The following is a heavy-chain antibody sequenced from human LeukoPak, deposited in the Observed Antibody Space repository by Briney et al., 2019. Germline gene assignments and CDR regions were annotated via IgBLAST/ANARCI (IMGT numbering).Heavy chain of an antibody. J-gene: IGHJ4*02. V-gene: IGHV3-30*18. CDR2: ISYDGSNK. Sequence: GGSLRLSCAASGFTFNTFNMNWVRQAPGKGLEWVAVISYDGSNKYYADSVKGRFTISRDNSKNTLYLQMNSLRAEDTAVYYCAKDRESYYLDYWGQGTLVTVSS. D-gene: IGHD3-16*02. CDR3: AKDRESYYLDY. CDR1: GFTFNTFN.